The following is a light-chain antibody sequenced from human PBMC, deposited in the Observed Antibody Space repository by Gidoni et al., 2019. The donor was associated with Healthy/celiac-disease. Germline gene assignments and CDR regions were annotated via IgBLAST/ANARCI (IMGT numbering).Light chain of an antibody. V-gene: IGLV3-21*02. CDR2: DDS. CDR1: NIGSKR. Sequence: SYVLTQPPSVSVAPGQPARITCGGNNIGSKRVHWYQQKPGQAPVLVVYDDSDRPSGLPERFSGSNSGNTATLPISRVEAGDEADYYCQVWDSSSDHPEVVFGGGTKLTVL. CDR3: QVWDSSSDHPEVV. J-gene: IGLJ2*01.